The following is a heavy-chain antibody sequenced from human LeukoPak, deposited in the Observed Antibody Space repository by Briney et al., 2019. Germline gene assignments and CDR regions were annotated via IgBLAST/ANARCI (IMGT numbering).Heavy chain of an antibody. CDR3: AKGRLITIFGAPNDY. J-gene: IGHJ4*02. V-gene: IGHV3-23*01. D-gene: IGHD3-3*01. CDR2: ISGSGGST. CDR1: GFTFSSYA. Sequence: GGSLRLSCAASGFTFSSYAMSWVRQAPGKGLEWVSAISGSGGSTYYADSVKGRITISRDNSKNTLYLQMNSLRAEDTAVYYCAKGRLITIFGAPNDYWGQGTLVTVSS.